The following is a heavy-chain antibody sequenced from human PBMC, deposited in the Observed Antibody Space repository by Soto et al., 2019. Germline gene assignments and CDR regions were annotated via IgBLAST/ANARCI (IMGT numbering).Heavy chain of an antibody. CDR1: GLTFSTYT. V-gene: IGHV3-21*01. Sequence: EVQLVESGGGLVKPGGSLRLSCAASGLTFSTYTLNWVRQAPGKGLEWVSSISTSSSYIYYADLVKGRFTISRDNAKKSLYLQMNRLRAEDTATYYCAREGRYGSGSLLYWGQGTLVTVSS. CDR2: ISTSSSYI. D-gene: IGHD3-10*01. CDR3: AREGRYGSGSLLY. J-gene: IGHJ4*02.